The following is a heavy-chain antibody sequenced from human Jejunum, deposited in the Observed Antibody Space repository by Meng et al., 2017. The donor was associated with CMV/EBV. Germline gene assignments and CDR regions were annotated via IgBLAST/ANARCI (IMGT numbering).Heavy chain of an antibody. J-gene: IGHJ4*02. CDR2: ISWNGDNI. D-gene: IGHD3-3*01. CDR1: TFEDYA. V-gene: IGHV3-9*01. Sequence: TFEDYAMQWVRQAPGKGLEWVSGISWNGDNIDYADSVRGRFTISRDNAKNSLYLQMNSLKAEDTAFYYCAKTLSPYDFWSGADYWGQGTLGTVSS. CDR3: AKTLSPYDFWSGADY.